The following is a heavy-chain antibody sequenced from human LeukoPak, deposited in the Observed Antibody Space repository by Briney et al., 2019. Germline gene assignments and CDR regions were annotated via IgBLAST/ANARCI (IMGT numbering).Heavy chain of an antibody. V-gene: IGHV3-33*01. CDR2: IWYDGSNK. Sequence: PGGSLRLSCAASGFTFSSYGMHWVRQAPGKGLEWVAVIWYDGSNKYYADSVKGRFTISRDNSKNTLYLQMNSLRAEDTAVYYCARDGSTRLQWLVRAFDIWGQGTMVTVSS. D-gene: IGHD6-19*01. J-gene: IGHJ3*02. CDR3: ARDGSTRLQWLVRAFDI. CDR1: GFTFSSYG.